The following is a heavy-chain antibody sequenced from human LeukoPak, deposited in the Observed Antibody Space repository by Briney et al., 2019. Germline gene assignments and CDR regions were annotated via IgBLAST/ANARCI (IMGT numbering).Heavy chain of an antibody. CDR3: ARGYYYGSGSYYTWFDP. J-gene: IGHJ5*02. D-gene: IGHD3-10*01. CDR2: IYHSGSA. CDR1: GGSISSSKW. V-gene: IGHV4-4*02. Sequence: SETLSLTCAVSGGSISSSKWWSWVRQPPGKGLEWSGEIYHSGSANYNPSLKSRVTISVDKSKNQFSLKLSSVTAADTAVYYCARGYYYGSGSYYTWFDPWGQGTLVTVSS.